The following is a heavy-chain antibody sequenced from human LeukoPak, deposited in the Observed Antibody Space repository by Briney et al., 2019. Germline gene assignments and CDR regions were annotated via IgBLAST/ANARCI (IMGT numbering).Heavy chain of an antibody. V-gene: IGHV1-2*02. J-gene: IGHJ4*02. D-gene: IGHD6-13*01. Sequence: PSMKVSCKASGYTFTGYYIHWVRHAPGQGLEWMGWINPNNGDTNFDPKFQGRLTLSRDTSISTAYMELGRLRSDDTAVYYCARIKWSAANDWGQGTLVSVSS. CDR1: GYTFTGYY. CDR2: INPNNGDT. CDR3: ARIKWSAAND.